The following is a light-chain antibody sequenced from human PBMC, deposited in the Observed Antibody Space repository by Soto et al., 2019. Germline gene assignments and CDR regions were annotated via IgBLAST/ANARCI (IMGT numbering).Light chain of an antibody. Sequence: EIILTQSPDTLSLSPGERATLSCRASQTVSSNYLTWYQQKPGQAPRLLIYGTSTRATGIPARFSGSGSGTEFTLSISSLQSEDFAVYYCQQSDNWPPTFGQGTKVDIK. CDR3: QQSDNWPPT. J-gene: IGKJ1*01. V-gene: IGKV3-15*01. CDR1: QTVSSN. CDR2: GTS.